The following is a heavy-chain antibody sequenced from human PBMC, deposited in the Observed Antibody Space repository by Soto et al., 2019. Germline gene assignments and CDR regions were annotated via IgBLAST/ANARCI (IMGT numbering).Heavy chain of an antibody. V-gene: IGHV1-69*06. CDR3: ARERSYYYAMDV. Sequence: QVQLVQSGAEVKKSGSPVKVSCTASGGTFSSYSIDWGRQAPGQGLEWMGGVIPIFGKPTYAQKFQGRLTITADKSTSTAYMELTSLRYDDTAVYYCARERSYYYAMDVWGQGTTVTVSS. J-gene: IGHJ6*02. CDR2: VIPIFGKP. CDR1: GGTFSSYS.